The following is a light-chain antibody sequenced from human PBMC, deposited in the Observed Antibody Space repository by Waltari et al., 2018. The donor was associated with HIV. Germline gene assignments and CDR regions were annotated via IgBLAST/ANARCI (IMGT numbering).Light chain of an antibody. Sequence: QSALPQPRSVSGSPGQSVTISCTGTSSDVGDYNYVSWYQQHPGKAPKLMIFDVNKRPSGVPDRFSGSKSGNTASLTISGLQAEDEADYYCCSYADDYTWVFGGGTKLTVL. V-gene: IGLV2-11*01. CDR2: DVN. J-gene: IGLJ3*02. CDR3: CSYADDYTWV. CDR1: SSDVGDYNY.